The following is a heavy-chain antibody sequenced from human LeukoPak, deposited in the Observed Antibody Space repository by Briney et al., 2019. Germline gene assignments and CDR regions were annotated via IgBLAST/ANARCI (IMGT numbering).Heavy chain of an antibody. Sequence: PSETLFLTCTVSGGSISSGSYYWSWIRQPAGKGLGWIGRIYTSGSTNYNPSLKSRVTISVDTSKNQFSLKLSSVTAADTAVYYCAIAVAGGAFDIWGQGTMVTVSS. V-gene: IGHV4-61*02. D-gene: IGHD6-19*01. CDR3: AIAVAGGAFDI. J-gene: IGHJ3*02. CDR1: GGSISSGSYY. CDR2: IYTSGST.